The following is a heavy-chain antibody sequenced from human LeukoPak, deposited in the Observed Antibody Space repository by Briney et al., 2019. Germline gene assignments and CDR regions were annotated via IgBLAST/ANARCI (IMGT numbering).Heavy chain of an antibody. J-gene: IGHJ6*04. V-gene: IGHV3-74*01. CDR1: GFTFNTYS. Sequence: PGGSLRLSCEASGFTFNTYSMNWARQAPGKGLVWVSRISSDGSSTSYADSVKGRFTISRDNAKNTVYLEMNSLRAEDTAVYYCARAWDVWGKGTTVTISS. CDR3: ARAWDV. CDR2: ISSDGSST.